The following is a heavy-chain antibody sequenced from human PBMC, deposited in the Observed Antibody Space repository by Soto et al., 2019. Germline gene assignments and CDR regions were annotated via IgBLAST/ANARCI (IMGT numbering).Heavy chain of an antibody. CDR3: AGVAVAGTFWFDP. J-gene: IGHJ5*02. Sequence: QVQLVQSGAEVKKPGSSVKVSCKASGGTFSSYTISWVRQAPGQGLEWMGRIIPILGIANYAQKFQGRVTITADKSTSTAYMELSSLRSEDTAVYYCAGVAVAGTFWFDPWGQGTLVTVSS. CDR2: IIPILGIA. D-gene: IGHD6-19*01. CDR1: GGTFSSYT. V-gene: IGHV1-69*02.